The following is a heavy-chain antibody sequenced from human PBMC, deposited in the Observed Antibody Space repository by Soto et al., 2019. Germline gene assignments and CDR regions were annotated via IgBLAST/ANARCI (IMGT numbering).Heavy chain of an antibody. CDR1: GFTFDDYA. D-gene: IGHD5-12*01. CDR2: ISWNSGSI. Sequence: GGSLRLSCAASGFTFDDYAMHWVRQAPGKGLEWVSGISWNSGSIGYADSVKGRFTISRDNAKNSLYLQMNSLRAEDTALYYCAKDRQPGENSGYDTGFNYWGQGTLVTVSS. V-gene: IGHV3-9*01. J-gene: IGHJ4*02. CDR3: AKDRQPGENSGYDTGFNY.